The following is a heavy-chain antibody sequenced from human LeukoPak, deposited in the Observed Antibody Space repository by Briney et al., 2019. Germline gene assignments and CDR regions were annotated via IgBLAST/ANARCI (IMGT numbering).Heavy chain of an antibody. CDR1: GFSFISYG. CDR2: ISDDGRRK. Sequence: PGGSLRLSCAAPGFSFISYGMHWVLQAPGKGLEWVGVISDDGRRKDYADSVKGRFTISRDNSKDTLYLQMNSLRAEDTAVYYCAKRPSDYGDYVSYFDYWGQGTLVTVSS. D-gene: IGHD4-17*01. V-gene: IGHV3-30*18. CDR3: AKRPSDYGDYVSYFDY. J-gene: IGHJ4*02.